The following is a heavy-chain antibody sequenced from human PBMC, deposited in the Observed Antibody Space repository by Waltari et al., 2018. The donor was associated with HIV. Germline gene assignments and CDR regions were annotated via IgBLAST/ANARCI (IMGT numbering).Heavy chain of an antibody. J-gene: IGHJ4*02. V-gene: IGHV4-34*01. CDR2: VNHSGNI. CDR1: GGSFSGPY. CDR3: SREGYGGNPANNFDF. D-gene: IGHD2-15*01. Sequence: QVHLQQSGAGLLKPSGTLSLTCTVPGGSFSGPYWSWIRQPPGPGLEWLGGVNHSGNINYHPSLKSRLIIAVDTSKRQFSLRLKSVTAADTAVYCCSREGYGGNPANNFDFWGQGTLVSVSS.